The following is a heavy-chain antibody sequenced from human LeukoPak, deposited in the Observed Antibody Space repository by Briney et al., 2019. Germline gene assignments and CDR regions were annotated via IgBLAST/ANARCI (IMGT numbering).Heavy chain of an antibody. CDR2: IYPSDSNT. CDR3: ARRSSSWSATFFTY. Sequence: GESLKISCKGSGYSFTTYWSGWGSQMPGKGLEWMGSIYPSDSNTIYSPSFQGQVTISADKSISTAYLQWSSLKASDSAMYYCARRSSSWSATFFTYSGQASLVTVSS. V-gene: IGHV5-51*01. D-gene: IGHD6-13*01. J-gene: IGHJ4*02. CDR1: GYSFTTYW.